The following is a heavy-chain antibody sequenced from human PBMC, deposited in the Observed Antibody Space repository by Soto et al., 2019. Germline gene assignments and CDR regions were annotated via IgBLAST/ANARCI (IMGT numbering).Heavy chain of an antibody. CDR2: ISYDGSNK. CDR1: GFTFSSYG. V-gene: IGHV3-30*18. D-gene: IGHD6-13*01. CDR3: AKDQSGSSWPFPDY. J-gene: IGHJ4*02. Sequence: GGSLRLSCAASGFTFSSYGMHWVRQAPGKGLEWVAVISYDGSNKYYADSVKGRFTISRDNSKNTLYLQMNSLRAEDTAVYYCAKDQSGSSWPFPDYWGQGTLVTVSS.